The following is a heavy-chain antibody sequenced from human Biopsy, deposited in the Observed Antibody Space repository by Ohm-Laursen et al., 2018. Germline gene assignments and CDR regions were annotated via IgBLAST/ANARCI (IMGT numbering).Heavy chain of an antibody. CDR1: ADSFIGYD. Sequence: GSSVKVSCKAPADSFIGYDMHWVRQAPGQGLEWMGSIYPNNGATKYAQKFQGRVTMTRDTSTTTVYMELSSLRSEDTAVYYCARDRIGGRGDPPDHWGQGTLVTVSS. CDR2: IYPNNGAT. V-gene: IGHV1-2*02. D-gene: IGHD3-10*01. J-gene: IGHJ4*02. CDR3: ARDRIGGRGDPPDH.